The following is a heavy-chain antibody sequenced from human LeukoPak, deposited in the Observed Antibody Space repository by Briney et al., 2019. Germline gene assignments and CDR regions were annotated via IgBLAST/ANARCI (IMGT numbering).Heavy chain of an antibody. Sequence: PGRSLRLSCAASGFTFSSYAMHWVRQAPGKGLEWVAFIRYDGSSKYYADSVKGRFTISRDNSKNTLSLQMNSLRAEDPAIYYCAKDEGGEMFYFDYWGQGTLVTVSS. CDR1: GFTFSSYA. D-gene: IGHD5-24*01. CDR3: AKDEGGEMFYFDY. V-gene: IGHV3-30*02. J-gene: IGHJ4*02. CDR2: IRYDGSSK.